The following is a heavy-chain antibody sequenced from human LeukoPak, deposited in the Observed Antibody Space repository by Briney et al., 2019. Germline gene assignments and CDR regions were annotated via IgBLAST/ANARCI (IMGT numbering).Heavy chain of an antibody. CDR2: IKEDGSEK. J-gene: IGHJ4*02. D-gene: IGHD3-9*01. CDR3: ARDPLRRYDY. V-gene: IGHV3-7*03. CDR1: GFTFSSYE. Sequence: GGSLRLSCAASGFTFSSYEMNWVRQAPGKGLEWVATIKEDGSEKYYVDSVKGRFTISRDNAKNSLYLQMNSLRGEDPAVYYCARDPLRRYDYWGQGTLVTVS.